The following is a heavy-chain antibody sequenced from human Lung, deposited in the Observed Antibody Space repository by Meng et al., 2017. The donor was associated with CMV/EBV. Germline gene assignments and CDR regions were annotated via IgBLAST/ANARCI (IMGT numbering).Heavy chain of an antibody. V-gene: IGHV1-2*06. D-gene: IGHD4-17*01. J-gene: IGHJ4*02. Sequence: CNASGYTFTGYYLHWVRQAPGQGLEWMGRINPKSGGAKYARKFEGRVTLTSDTAISTVYMELSRLRSDDTAMYYCVVYGYGDYNYFDVWGQGTLVTVSS. CDR1: GYTFTGYY. CDR3: VVYGYGDYNYFDV. CDR2: INPKSGGA.